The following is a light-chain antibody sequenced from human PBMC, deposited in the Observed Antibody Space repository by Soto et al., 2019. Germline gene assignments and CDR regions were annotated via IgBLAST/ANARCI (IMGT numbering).Light chain of an antibody. V-gene: IGLV2-11*01. CDR1: SSDVGDYNY. J-gene: IGLJ2*01. Sequence: QSALTQPRSVSGSPGQSVTISCTGTSSDVGDYNYVSWYQQHPGKVPKLMIYDVNKRPSGVPDRFSGSKSGNTASLTISGLQAEDEADYYCCSYAGSYTFVIFGGGTKLTVL. CDR2: DVN. CDR3: CSYAGSYTFVI.